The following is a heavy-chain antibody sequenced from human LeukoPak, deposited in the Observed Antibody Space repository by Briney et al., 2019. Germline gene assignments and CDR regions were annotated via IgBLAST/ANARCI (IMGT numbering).Heavy chain of an antibody. J-gene: IGHJ5*02. CDR3: ARDGGYDYPQVWGGFDP. D-gene: IGHD5-12*01. V-gene: IGHV4-39*07. CDR2: IYYSGST. CDR1: GGSISSSSYY. Sequence: PSETLSLTCTVSGGSISSSSYYWGWIRQPPGKGLEWIGSIYYSGSTNYNLSLKSRVTISVDTSKNQFSLKLSSVTAADTAVYYCARDGGYDYPQVWGGFDPWGQGTLVTVSS.